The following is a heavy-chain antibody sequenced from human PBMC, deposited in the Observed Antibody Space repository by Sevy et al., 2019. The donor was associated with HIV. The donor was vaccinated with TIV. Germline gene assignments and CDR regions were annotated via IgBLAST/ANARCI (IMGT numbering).Heavy chain of an antibody. CDR2: ISHTGDNI. J-gene: IGHJ4*02. D-gene: IGHD3-3*01. Sequence: GGSLRLSCAASGITFSSYAVTWVRQAPGKGLEWVSSISHTGDNIYYADSVGGRFTISRDNSKSTLYLHMSSLRAEDTAVYYLAGRKVGDFWSGSLRGPWAGGPLFDYWGQGTLVTVSS. V-gene: IGHV3-23*01. CDR1: GITFSSYA. CDR3: AGRKVGDFWSGSLRGPWAGGPLFDY.